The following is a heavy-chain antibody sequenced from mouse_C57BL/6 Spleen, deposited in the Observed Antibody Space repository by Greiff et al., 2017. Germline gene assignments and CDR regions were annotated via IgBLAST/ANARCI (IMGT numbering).Heavy chain of an antibody. CDR1: GYTFTSYW. CDR2: IYPSDSET. D-gene: IGHD3-2*02. V-gene: IGHV1-61*01. CDR3: ARDSSGWDGYFDY. Sequence: VQLQQPGAELVRPGSSVKLSCKASGYTFTSYWMDWVKQRPGQGLEWIGNIYPSDSETHYNQKFKDKATLTVDKSSSTAYMQLSSLTSEDSAVYYCARDSSGWDGYFDYWGQGTTLTVSS. J-gene: IGHJ2*01.